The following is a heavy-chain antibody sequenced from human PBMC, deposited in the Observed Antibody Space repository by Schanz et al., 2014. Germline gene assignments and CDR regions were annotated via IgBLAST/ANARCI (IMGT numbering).Heavy chain of an antibody. V-gene: IGHV3-23*04. CDR2: ILGLASTT. J-gene: IGHJ3*02. CDR3: ARVALPGYSSPRDAFDI. D-gene: IGHD5-18*01. CDR1: GFTFSSYA. Sequence: VQLVESGGGVVQPGRSLRLSCAASGFTFSSYAMSWVRQAPGKGLEWVSAILGLASTTYYADSVKGRFTISRDNSKNLLYLQMNSLRAEDTAVYYCARVALPGYSSPRDAFDIWGQGTMVTVSS.